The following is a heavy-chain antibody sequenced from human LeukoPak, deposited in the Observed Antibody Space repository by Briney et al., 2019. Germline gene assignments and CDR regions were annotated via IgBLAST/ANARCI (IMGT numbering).Heavy chain of an antibody. CDR3: ARARDGYRTDYFDY. CDR1: GFTFSSYG. V-gene: IGHV3-33*01. D-gene: IGHD5-24*01. CDR2: IWYDGSNK. J-gene: IGHJ4*02. Sequence: GGSLRLSCAASGFTFSSYGMHWVRQAPGKGLEWVAVIWYDGSNKYYADSVKGRFTISRDNSKNTLYLQMNSLRAEDTAVYYCARARDGYRTDYFDYWGQGTLVTVSS.